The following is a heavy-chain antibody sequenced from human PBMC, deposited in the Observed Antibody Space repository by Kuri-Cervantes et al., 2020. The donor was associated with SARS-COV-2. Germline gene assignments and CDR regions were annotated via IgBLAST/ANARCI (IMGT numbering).Heavy chain of an antibody. CDR2: VNHRGST. CDR3: ARDPNANHNNWFDP. Sequence: GSLRLSCAFYGESFSGYYWNWIRQSPGKGLEWIGEVNHRGSTNYNPSLKSRVTISVDTSKNQFSLKLSSVTAADTAVYYCARDPNANHNNWFDPWGQRTLVTVSS. J-gene: IGHJ5*02. D-gene: IGHD4/OR15-4a*01. V-gene: IGHV4-34*01. CDR1: GESFSGYY.